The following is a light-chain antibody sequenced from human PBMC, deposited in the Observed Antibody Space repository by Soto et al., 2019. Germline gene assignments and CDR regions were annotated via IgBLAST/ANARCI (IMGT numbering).Light chain of an antibody. Sequence: EIVLTQSPGTLSLSPGERATLSCRASQSGSSSFLAWYQQKPGQAPRLLIYGASSRATGIPDRFSGSGSGTDFTLTISRLEPEDCAVYYCEQYDSSPLTFGGGTKVEIK. V-gene: IGKV3-20*01. CDR1: QSGSSSF. CDR3: EQYDSSPLT. CDR2: GAS. J-gene: IGKJ4*01.